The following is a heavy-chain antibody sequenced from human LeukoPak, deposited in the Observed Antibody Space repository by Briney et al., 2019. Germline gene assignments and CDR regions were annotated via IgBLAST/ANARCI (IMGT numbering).Heavy chain of an antibody. Sequence: PGGSLRLSCAASGFTFSGYDIHWVRQATGKGLEWVSTITTAGDTYYPGSVKGRFTISRENAKNSLYLQMNSLRAGDTAVYYCARGVYYDSGGDWFDPWGQGTLVTVSS. CDR1: GFTFSGYD. D-gene: IGHD3-22*01. J-gene: IGHJ5*02. V-gene: IGHV3-13*01. CDR2: ITTAGDT. CDR3: ARGVYYDSGGDWFDP.